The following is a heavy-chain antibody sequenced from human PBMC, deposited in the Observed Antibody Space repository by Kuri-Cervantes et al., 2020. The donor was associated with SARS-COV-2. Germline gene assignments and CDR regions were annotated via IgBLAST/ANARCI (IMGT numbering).Heavy chain of an antibody. CDR2: ISHDGKNK. V-gene: IGHV3-30*18. CDR3: AKDRVGVQDF. CDR1: GFNFSRTD. D-gene: IGHD2-21*01. Sequence: GGSLRLSCAASGFNFSRTDMHLVRQAPGKGLEWVAVISHDGKNKKCTASGKGRFTISRDNSQNTLYLHMKSLRSEDTAIYYCAKDRVGVQDFWGQGTLGTVSS. J-gene: IGHJ4*02.